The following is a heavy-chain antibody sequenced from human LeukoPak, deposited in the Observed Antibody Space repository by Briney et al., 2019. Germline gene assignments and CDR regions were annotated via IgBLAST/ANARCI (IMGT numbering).Heavy chain of an antibody. V-gene: IGHV4-34*01. CDR3: ARVVSGAFDI. CDR2: INHGGST. Sequence: SETLSLTGSVYAGSFSGYYWSWIRQPPGKGLQWIGEINHGGSTNYNPSLKRRVTISVDTSKNQFSLKLSSVTAADTAVYYCARVVSGAFDIWGQGTMVTVSS. J-gene: IGHJ3*02. CDR1: AGSFSGYY. D-gene: IGHD6-6*01.